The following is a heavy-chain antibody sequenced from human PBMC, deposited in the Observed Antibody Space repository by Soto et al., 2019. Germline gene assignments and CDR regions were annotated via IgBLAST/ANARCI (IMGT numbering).Heavy chain of an antibody. CDR1: GGTFSSYA. D-gene: IGHD1-26*01. Sequence: XSVKVSCKASGGTFSSYAISWVRQAPGQGLEWMGGIIPIFGTANYAQKFQGRVTITADESTRTAYMELSSLRSEDTAVYYCARSSGSYYGGANDAFDIWGQGTMVTVSS. CDR3: ARSSGSYYGGANDAFDI. J-gene: IGHJ3*02. V-gene: IGHV1-69*13. CDR2: IIPIFGTA.